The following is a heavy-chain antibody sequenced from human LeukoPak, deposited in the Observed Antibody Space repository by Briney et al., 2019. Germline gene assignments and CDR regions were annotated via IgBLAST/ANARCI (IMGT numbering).Heavy chain of an antibody. D-gene: IGHD6-19*01. Sequence: GESLKISCEGSGYSFTTYWIGWVRQMPGKGLEWMGIIYPGDSDTRYSPSFQDRVTISTDESISTAYLQWGSLKASDSAMYYCARRSYSSGWFFDYWGQGTLVTVSS. CDR3: ARRSYSSGWFFDY. J-gene: IGHJ4*02. CDR2: IYPGDSDT. V-gene: IGHV5-51*01. CDR1: GYSFTTYW.